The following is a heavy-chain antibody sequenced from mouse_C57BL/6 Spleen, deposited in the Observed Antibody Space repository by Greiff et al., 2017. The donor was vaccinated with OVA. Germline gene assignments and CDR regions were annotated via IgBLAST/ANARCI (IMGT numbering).Heavy chain of an antibody. Sequence: VQLQESGAELVKPGASVKISCKASGYAFSSYWMNWVKQRPGKGLEWIGQIYPGDGDTNYNGKFKGKATLTADKSSSTAYMQLSSLTSEDSAVYFCESSSYGYFDVWGTGTTVTVSS. D-gene: IGHD1-1*01. V-gene: IGHV1-80*01. CDR3: ESSSYGYFDV. CDR2: IYPGDGDT. J-gene: IGHJ1*03. CDR1: GYAFSSYW.